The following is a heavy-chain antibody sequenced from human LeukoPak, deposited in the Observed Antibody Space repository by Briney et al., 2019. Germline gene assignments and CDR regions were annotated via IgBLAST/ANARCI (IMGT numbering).Heavy chain of an antibody. CDR2: ITPIFGTA. D-gene: IGHD3-3*01. CDR1: GGTFSSYA. J-gene: IGHJ5*02. V-gene: IGHV1-69*05. Sequence: ASVKVSCKASGGTFSSYAISWVRQAPGQGLEWMGGITPIFGTANYAQKFQGRVTITTDESTSTAYMELSSLRSEDTAVYYCARAVRFLEWPNWFDPWGQGTLVTVSS. CDR3: ARAVRFLEWPNWFDP.